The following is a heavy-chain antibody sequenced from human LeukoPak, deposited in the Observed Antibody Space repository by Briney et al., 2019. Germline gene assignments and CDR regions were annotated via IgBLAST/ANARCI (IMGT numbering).Heavy chain of an antibody. V-gene: IGHV3-48*03. Sequence: PGGSLRLSCAASGFTFSSYEMNWVRQAPGKGLEWVSYISSSGSTIYYADSVKGRFTISRDNAKNSLYLQMNSLRAEDTAVYYCARADRCGYYSHAFDIWGQGTMVTVSP. J-gene: IGHJ3*02. D-gene: IGHD3-22*01. CDR1: GFTFSSYE. CDR2: ISSSGSTI. CDR3: ARADRCGYYSHAFDI.